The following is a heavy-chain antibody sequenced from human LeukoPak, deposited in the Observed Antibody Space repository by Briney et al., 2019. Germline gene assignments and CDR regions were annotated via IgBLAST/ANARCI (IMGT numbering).Heavy chain of an antibody. V-gene: IGHV4-4*07. CDR1: GGSISSYY. Sequence: SETLSLTCTVSGGSISSYYWSWIRQPVGKGLEWIGRIYTSGSTNYNPSLKSRVTMSVDTSKNQFSLKLSSVTAADTAVYYCARDWRGHSSGWYYGMDVWGQGTTVTVSS. D-gene: IGHD6-19*01. CDR2: IYTSGST. CDR3: ARDWRGHSSGWYYGMDV. J-gene: IGHJ6*02.